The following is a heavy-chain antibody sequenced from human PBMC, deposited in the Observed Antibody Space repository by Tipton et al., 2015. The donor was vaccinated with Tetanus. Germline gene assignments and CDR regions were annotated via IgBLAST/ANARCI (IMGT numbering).Heavy chain of an antibody. CDR2: ISYDGSNK. J-gene: IGHJ6*02. V-gene: IGHV3-30*18. CDR3: AKDRHTVVVTGGMDV. CDR1: GFTFSSYG. D-gene: IGHD2-21*02. Sequence: SLRLSCAASGFTFSSYGMHWVRQAPGKGLEWVAVISYDGSNKYYADSVKGRLTISRDNSKNTLYLQMNSLRAEDTAVYYCAKDRHTVVVTGGMDVWGQGTTVTVSS.